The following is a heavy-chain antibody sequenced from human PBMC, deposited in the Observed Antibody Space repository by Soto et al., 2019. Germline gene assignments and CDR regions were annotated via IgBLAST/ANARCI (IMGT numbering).Heavy chain of an antibody. J-gene: IGHJ6*02. CDR2: INHSGST. CDR3: ARGGCSGGSCYRVYYYYYGMDV. Sequence: SSETLSLTCAVYGGSFSGYYWSWIRQPPGKGLEWIGEINHSGSTNYNPSLKSRVTISVDTSKNQFSLKLSSVTAADTAVYYCARGGCSGGSCYRVYYYYYGMDVWGQGTTVTVSS. CDR1: GGSFSGYY. D-gene: IGHD2-15*01. V-gene: IGHV4-34*01.